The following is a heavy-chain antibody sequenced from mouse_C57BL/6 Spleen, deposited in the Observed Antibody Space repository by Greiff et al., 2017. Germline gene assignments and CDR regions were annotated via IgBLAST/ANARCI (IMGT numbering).Heavy chain of an antibody. V-gene: IGHV7-4*01. CDR1: GFTFTDYY. D-gene: IGHD1-3*01. CDR2: FRNKANGYTN. Sequence: EVKLMESGGGLVQPGASLRLSCAASGFTFTDYYMSWVRQPPGKALEWLGLFRNKANGYTNEYNASVKGRFTISRDNSQIILYLQMNTLSAEDSATYYCVKYNCGNWYFDFWGTGTTVTVAS. CDR3: VKYNCGNWYFDF. J-gene: IGHJ1*03.